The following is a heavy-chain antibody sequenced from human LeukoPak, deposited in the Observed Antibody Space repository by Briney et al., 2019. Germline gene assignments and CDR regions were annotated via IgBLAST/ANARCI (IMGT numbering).Heavy chain of an antibody. D-gene: IGHD2-2*01. V-gene: IGHV4-4*09. CDR1: GGSISSYY. Sequence: SETLSLTCTVSGGSISSYYWSWIRQPPGKGLEWIGYIYTSGSTNYNPSLKSRVTISVDTSKNQFSLKLSSVTAADTAVYYCARGFYCSSTSCFRNWFDPWGQGTLVTVSS. CDR3: ARGFYCSSTSCFRNWFDP. CDR2: IYTSGST. J-gene: IGHJ5*02.